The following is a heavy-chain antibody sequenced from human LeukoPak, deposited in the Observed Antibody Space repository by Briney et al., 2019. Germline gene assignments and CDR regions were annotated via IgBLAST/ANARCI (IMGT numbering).Heavy chain of an antibody. CDR2: IGTAGDT. CDR1: GFTFSSYD. CDR3: ARGSTYYYDSSGYSDFDY. V-gene: IGHV3-13*01. Sequence: GGSLRLSCAASGFTFSSYDMHRVRQATGKGLEWVSAIGTAGDTYYPGSVKGRFTISRENAKNSLYLQMNSLRAGDTAVYYCARGSTYYYDSSGYSDFDYWGQGTLVTVSS. J-gene: IGHJ4*02. D-gene: IGHD3-22*01.